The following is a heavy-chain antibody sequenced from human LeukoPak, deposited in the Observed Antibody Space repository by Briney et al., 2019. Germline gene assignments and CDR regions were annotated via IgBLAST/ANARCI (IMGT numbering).Heavy chain of an antibody. CDR1: GFTFSSYS. CDR3: ARGYVVVPAAMVGY. V-gene: IGHV3-21*01. D-gene: IGHD2-2*01. Sequence: AGGSLRLSCAASGFTFSSYSMNWVRQAPGKGLEWVSSISSSSSYIYYADSVKGRFTISRDNAKNSLYLQMNSQRAEDTAVYYCARGYVVVPAAMVGYWGQGTLVTVSS. CDR2: ISSSSSYI. J-gene: IGHJ4*02.